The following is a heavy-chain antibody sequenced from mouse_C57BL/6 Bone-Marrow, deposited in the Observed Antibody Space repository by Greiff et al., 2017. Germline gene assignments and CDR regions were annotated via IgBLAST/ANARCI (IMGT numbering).Heavy chain of an antibody. V-gene: IGHV1-76*01. J-gene: IGHJ1*03. CDR2: IYPGSGNT. CDR3: AITTVVNWYFDV. CDR1: GYTFTDYY. D-gene: IGHD1-1*01. Sequence: QVQLQQSGAELVRPGASVKLSCKASGYTFTDYYINWVKQRPGQGLEWIARIYPGSGNTYYNEKFKGKATLTAEKSSSTAYMQLSSLTSEDSAVYCCAITTVVNWYFDVWGTGTTVTVSS.